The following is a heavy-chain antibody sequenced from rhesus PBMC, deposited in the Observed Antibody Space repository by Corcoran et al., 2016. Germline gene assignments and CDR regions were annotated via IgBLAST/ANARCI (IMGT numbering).Heavy chain of an antibody. J-gene: IGHJ4*01. CDR2: IYGNSAST. CDR3: ARGSYGRRYFDY. Sequence: QVQLQASGPGLVKPSETLSLTCAVPGGSIRDSYYCNWFRHPPGKGLEWIGNIYGNSASTYYNPSLKSRVTISKDTSKNQFFLKLSSVTAADTAVYYCARGSYGRRYFDYWGQGVLVTVSS. CDR1: GGSIRDSYY. V-gene: IGHV4S9*01. D-gene: IGHD5-36*01.